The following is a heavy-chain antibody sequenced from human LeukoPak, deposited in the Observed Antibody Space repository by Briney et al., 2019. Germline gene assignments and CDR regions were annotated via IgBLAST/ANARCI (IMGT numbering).Heavy chain of an antibody. V-gene: IGHV1-2*02. CDR3: ASLSLGSSKYYEY. CDR2: INPYNGAV. CDR1: GYTFTAQY. Sequence: ASVKVSCKASGYTFTAQYIHWLRQAPGQGLEWMGWINPYNGAVKYAQKFQHRVSMTRDTSTNTAYVEMSGLRSDDSAVFYCASLSLGSSKYYEYWGQGTLVTVSS. J-gene: IGHJ4*02. D-gene: IGHD3-3*01.